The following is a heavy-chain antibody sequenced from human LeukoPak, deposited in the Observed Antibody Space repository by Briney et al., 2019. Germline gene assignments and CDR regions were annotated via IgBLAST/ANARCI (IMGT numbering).Heavy chain of an antibody. Sequence: SQTLSLTCAISGDSVSSNSAACNWIRQSPSRGLEWLVSTYYRSKWYNDYAVSVKSRITINPDTSKNQFSLQLTSVTPEDTAVYYCALMVQGVVRYWGQGTLVTVSS. V-gene: IGHV6-1*01. D-gene: IGHD3-10*01. CDR3: ALMVQGVVRY. CDR1: GDSVSSNSAA. J-gene: IGHJ4*02. CDR2: TYYRSKWYN.